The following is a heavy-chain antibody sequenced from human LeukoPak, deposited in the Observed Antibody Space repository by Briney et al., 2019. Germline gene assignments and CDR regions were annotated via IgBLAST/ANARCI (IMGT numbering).Heavy chain of an antibody. CDR3: ASAPASRYCSGGSCYINYYYGMDV. Sequence: SQTLSLTCAVSGGSISSGGYSWSWIRQPPGKGLEWIGYIYHSGSTYYNPSLKSRVTISVDRSKNQFSLKLSSVTAADTAVYYCASAPASRYCSGGSCYINYYYGMDVWGQGTTVTVSS. D-gene: IGHD2-15*01. CDR2: IYHSGST. CDR1: GGSISSGGYS. V-gene: IGHV4-30-2*01. J-gene: IGHJ6*02.